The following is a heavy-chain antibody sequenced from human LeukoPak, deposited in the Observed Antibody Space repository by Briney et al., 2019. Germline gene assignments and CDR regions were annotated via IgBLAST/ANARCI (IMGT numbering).Heavy chain of an antibody. CDR3: ARDLYCSGGSCYSDYYYGMDV. J-gene: IGHJ6*02. V-gene: IGHV4-4*02. Sequence: SETLSLTCAVSGGSISSSNWWSWVRQPPGKGLEWIGEIYHSGSTNYNPSLKSRVTISVDKSKNQFSLKLSSVTAADTAVYYCARDLYCSGGSCYSDYYYGMDVWGQGTTVTVSS. D-gene: IGHD2-15*01. CDR1: GGSISSSNW. CDR2: IYHSGST.